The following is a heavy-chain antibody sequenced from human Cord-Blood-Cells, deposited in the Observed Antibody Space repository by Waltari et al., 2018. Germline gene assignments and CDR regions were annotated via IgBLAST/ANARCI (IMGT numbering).Heavy chain of an antibody. V-gene: IGHV4-34*01. Sequence: QVQLQQWGAGLLKPSETLSLTCAVYGGSFSGYYWSWIRQPPGKGLEWIGEINHSGSTNYNPSLKSRVTISVDTSKNQFSLKLSSGTAADTAVYYCARGGRYSSSSLGYFDLWGRGTLVTVSS. CDR1: GGSFSGYY. D-gene: IGHD6-6*01. J-gene: IGHJ2*01. CDR3: ARGGRYSSSSLGYFDL. CDR2: INHSGST.